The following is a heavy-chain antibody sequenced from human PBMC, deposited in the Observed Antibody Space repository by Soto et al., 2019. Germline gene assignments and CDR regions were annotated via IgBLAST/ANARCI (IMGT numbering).Heavy chain of an antibody. CDR1: GVTLSSYA. CDR3: AKDHLRYYDSSGYPDY. CDR2: ISGSGGST. Sequence: XGSLKVSCSPSGVTLSSYAMSWVRKAPGRGLEWVSAISGSGGSTYYADSVKGRFTISRDNSKNTLYLQMNSLRAEDTAVYYCAKDHLRYYDSSGYPDYWRRGTLGIVSS. D-gene: IGHD3-22*01. V-gene: IGHV3-23*01. J-gene: IGHJ4*02.